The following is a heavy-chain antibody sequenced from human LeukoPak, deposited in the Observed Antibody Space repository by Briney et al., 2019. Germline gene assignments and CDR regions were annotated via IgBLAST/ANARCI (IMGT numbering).Heavy chain of an antibody. V-gene: IGHV3-23*01. CDR1: GFTFSSYA. J-gene: IGHJ4*02. Sequence: GGSLRLSCAASGFTFSSYAMSWVRQAPGKGLEWVSAISGRGGSTYYADSVKGRFTISRDNSQNTLYLQMNSLRAEDTAVYYCTRDDYGETFDYWGQGSLVTVSS. D-gene: IGHD4-17*01. CDR3: TRDDYGETFDY. CDR2: ISGRGGST.